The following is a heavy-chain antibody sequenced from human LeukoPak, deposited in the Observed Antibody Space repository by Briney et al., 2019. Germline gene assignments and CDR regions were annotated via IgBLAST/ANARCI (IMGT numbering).Heavy chain of an antibody. D-gene: IGHD5-12*01. J-gene: IGHJ4*02. CDR1: GFTVSSSY. CDR3: ARVGYTDTWYSSPPFDY. CDR2: IYSAGST. V-gene: IGHV3-66*01. Sequence: PGGSLRLSCAASGFTVSSSYMSWVRQAPGKGLEWVSVIYSAGSTYYADSVKGRFTISRDNSKNILYLQMNSLRAEDTALYYCARVGYTDTWYSSPPFDYWGQGTPVTVSS.